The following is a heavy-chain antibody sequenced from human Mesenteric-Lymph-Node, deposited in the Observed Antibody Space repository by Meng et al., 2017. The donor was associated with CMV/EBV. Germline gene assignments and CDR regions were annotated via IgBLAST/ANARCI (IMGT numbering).Heavy chain of an antibody. CDR1: GFTSSNYA. CDR3: ARVFLWFGGNDY. V-gene: IGHV3-30-3*01. D-gene: IGHD3-10*01. CDR2: ISYDGSNK. J-gene: IGHJ4*02. Sequence: SCATSGFTSSNYAMHWVRQAPGKGLEWVAVISYDGSNKYYADSVKGRFTISRDNSKNTLYLQMNSLRAEDTAVYYCARVFLWFGGNDYWGQGTLVTVSS.